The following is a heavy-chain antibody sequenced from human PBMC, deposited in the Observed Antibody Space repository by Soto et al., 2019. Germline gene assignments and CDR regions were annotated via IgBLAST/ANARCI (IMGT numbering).Heavy chain of an antibody. Sequence: SVKVSCKASGGTFSSYAISWVRQAPGQGLEWMGGIIPIFGTANYAQKFQGRVTITADESTSTAYMELSSLRSEDTAVYYCAREPNGYWRSTSCEGGYWFDPWGQGTLVTVAS. CDR1: GGTFSSYA. J-gene: IGHJ5*02. D-gene: IGHD2-2*01. V-gene: IGHV1-69*13. CDR3: AREPNGYWRSTSCEGGYWFDP. CDR2: IIPIFGTA.